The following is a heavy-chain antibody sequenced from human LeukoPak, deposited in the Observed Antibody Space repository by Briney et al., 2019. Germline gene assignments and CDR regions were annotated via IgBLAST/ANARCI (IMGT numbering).Heavy chain of an antibody. J-gene: IGHJ6*02. CDR3: ARYRVVPAAGREGYYYYYGMDV. CDR1: GGTFSSYA. V-gene: IGHV1-69*04. D-gene: IGHD2-2*01. CDR2: IIPILGIA. Sequence: SVKVSCKASGGTFSSYAISWVRQAPGQGLEWMGRIIPILGIANYAQKFQGRVTITADKSTSTAYMELSSLRSEDTAVYYCARYRVVPAAGREGYYYYYGMDVWGQGTTVTVSS.